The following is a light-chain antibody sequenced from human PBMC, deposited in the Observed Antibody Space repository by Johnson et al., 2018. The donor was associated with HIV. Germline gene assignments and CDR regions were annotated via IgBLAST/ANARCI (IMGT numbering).Light chain of an antibody. CDR2: ENN. V-gene: IGLV1-41*02. J-gene: IGLJ1*01. CDR3: LGWETSLRPWGI. CDR1: SSNIGNNY. Sequence: QSVLTQPPSVSAAPGQKVTISCSGSSSNIGNNYVSWYQQLPGTAPKLLIYENNKRPSGIPDRFSGSKSGTSATLGITGLWPEDWADYFCLGWETSLRPWGIFGTGTKVTVL.